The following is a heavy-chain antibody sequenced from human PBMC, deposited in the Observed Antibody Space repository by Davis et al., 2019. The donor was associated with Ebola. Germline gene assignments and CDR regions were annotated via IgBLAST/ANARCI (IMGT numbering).Heavy chain of an antibody. CDR1: GYTFTGYY. CDR3: ARVYGSGTGDAFDI. V-gene: IGHV1-2*02. D-gene: IGHD3-10*01. Sequence: ASVQVSCKASGYTFTGYYMHWVRQAPGQGLEWMGWINPNSGGTNYAQKFQGRVTMTRDTSISTAYMELSRLRSDDTAVYYCARVYGSGTGDAFDIWGQGTMVTVSS. J-gene: IGHJ3*02. CDR2: INPNSGGT.